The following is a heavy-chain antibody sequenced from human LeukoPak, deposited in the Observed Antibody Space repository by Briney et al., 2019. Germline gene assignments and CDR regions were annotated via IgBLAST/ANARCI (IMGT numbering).Heavy chain of an antibody. CDR3: VGRGGYCSCGSCYAE. CDR1: GGSISSSSYY. V-gene: IGHV4-39*01. Sequence: SETLSLTCTVSGGSISSSSYYWGWIRQSPGKGLEWIGSSYYGGSTYYNPSLKSRVTISIDTSKNQFSLNLSSVTAADTAVYYCVGRGGYCSCGSCYAEWGQGTLVSVSS. J-gene: IGHJ4*02. CDR2: SYYGGST. D-gene: IGHD2-15*01.